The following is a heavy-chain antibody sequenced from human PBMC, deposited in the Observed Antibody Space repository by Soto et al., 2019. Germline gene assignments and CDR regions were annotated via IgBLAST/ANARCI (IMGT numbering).Heavy chain of an antibody. D-gene: IGHD3-10*01. CDR3: ARAPRGGDRFDS. Sequence: PSETLSLTCSVSGGAMSGYYWAWVRQTPGKELEWIGYIFSGGSPFYNPSVYRRVSISIDTPKKQFSLALKFVTAADTAFYFCARAPRGGDRFDSWGQGTLVTVS. CDR1: GGAMSGYY. V-gene: IGHV4-59*01. CDR2: IFSGGSP. J-gene: IGHJ4*02.